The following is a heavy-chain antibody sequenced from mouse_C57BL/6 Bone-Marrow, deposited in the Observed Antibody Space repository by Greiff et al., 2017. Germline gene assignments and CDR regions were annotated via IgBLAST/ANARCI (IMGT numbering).Heavy chain of an antibody. CDR2: IYPGSGNT. Sequence: VKLMESGAELVRPGASVKLSCKASGYTFTDYYINWVKQRPGQGLEWIARIYPGSGNTYYNEKFKGKATLTAEKSASTAYMQLSSLTSEDSAVYFCARKETWGQGTSVTVSS. D-gene: IGHD3-2*01. CDR1: GYTFTDYY. J-gene: IGHJ4*01. V-gene: IGHV1-76*01. CDR3: ARKET.